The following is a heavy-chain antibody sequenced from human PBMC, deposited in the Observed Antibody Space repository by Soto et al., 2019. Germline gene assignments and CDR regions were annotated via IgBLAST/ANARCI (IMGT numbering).Heavy chain of an antibody. D-gene: IGHD3-16*01. CDR3: YGSGGS. Sequence: QVQLQESGPGLVKPSETLSLTCTVSGGSISSYYWSWIRQPPGKGLEWIGHIYDSGTPNYNPSLKSRVNIAEDTYKHQFSRNVSSVTAAETAMHYCYGSGGSWGQGTQVPLSS. CDR2: IYDSGTP. V-gene: IGHV4-59*12. J-gene: IGHJ4*02. CDR1: GGSISSYY.